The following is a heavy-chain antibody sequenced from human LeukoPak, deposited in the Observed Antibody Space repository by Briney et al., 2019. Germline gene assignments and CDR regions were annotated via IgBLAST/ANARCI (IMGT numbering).Heavy chain of an antibody. V-gene: IGHV4-34*01. CDR3: ARGGVLVPAAILSVGGYDKTPFDY. D-gene: IGHD2-2*01. Sequence: SETLSLTYAVYGGSFSGYYSSSTRHHPGNGREWIGEINQSGSTNYNPSLKSRVTISVDTPKNQFSLKLSSVTAADTAVYYCARGGVLVPAAILSVGGYDKTPFDYWGQGTLVTDSS. J-gene: IGHJ4*02. CDR2: INQSGST. CDR1: GGSFSGYY.